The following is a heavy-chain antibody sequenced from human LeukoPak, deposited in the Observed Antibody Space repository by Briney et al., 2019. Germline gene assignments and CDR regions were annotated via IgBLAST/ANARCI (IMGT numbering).Heavy chain of an antibody. CDR1: GGTFSSYA. CDR2: IIPILGIA. CDR3: ASPYSSSWEGDAFDI. V-gene: IGHV1-69*04. D-gene: IGHD6-13*01. J-gene: IGHJ3*02. Sequence: ASGKVSCKASGGTFSSYAISWVRQAPGQGLEWMGRIIPILGIANYAQKFQGRVTITADKSTSTAYMELSSLRSEDTAVYYCASPYSSSWEGDAFDIWGQGTMVTVSS.